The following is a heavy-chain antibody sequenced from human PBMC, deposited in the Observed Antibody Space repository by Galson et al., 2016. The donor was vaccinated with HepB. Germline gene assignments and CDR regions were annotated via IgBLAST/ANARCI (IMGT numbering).Heavy chain of an antibody. D-gene: IGHD1-26*01. CDR3: ATDPIVGVPDYVDC. CDR1: GFTFSNYA. Sequence: SLRLSCAVSGFTFSNYAMHWVRQAPGKGLEWVAVTDGTNKYYADSVKGRFTISRDDSKSTLYLQMDRLRAEDTAVYYCATDPIVGVPDYVDCWGQGTPVTVSS. V-gene: IGHV3-30-3*01. J-gene: IGHJ4*02. CDR2: TDGTNK.